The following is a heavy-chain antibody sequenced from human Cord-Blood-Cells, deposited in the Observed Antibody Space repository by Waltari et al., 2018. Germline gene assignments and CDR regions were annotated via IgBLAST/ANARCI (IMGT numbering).Heavy chain of an antibody. CDR3: ARRHYTVVTPFDY. D-gene: IGHD2-21*02. Sequence: QVQLQQWGAGLLKPLETLSLTCAVYGGSFSGYYWSWIRQPPGKGLEWIGEINHSGSTNYNPSLKSRVTISVDTSKNQFSLKLSSVTAADTAVYYCARRHYTVVTPFDYWGQGTLVTVSS. CDR2: INHSGST. V-gene: IGHV4-34*01. J-gene: IGHJ4*02. CDR1: GGSFSGYY.